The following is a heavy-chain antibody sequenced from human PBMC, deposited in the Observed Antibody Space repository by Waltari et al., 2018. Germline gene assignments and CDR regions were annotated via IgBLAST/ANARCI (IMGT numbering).Heavy chain of an antibody. CDR3: ARGPCGGDCYYYFDY. CDR1: GGTFSSYA. D-gene: IGHD2-21*02. V-gene: IGHV1-69*01. CDR2: SIPICGTA. Sequence: QVQLVQSGAEVKKPGSSVKVSCKASGGTFSSYAISWVRQAPGQGLEWMGGSIPICGTANYAQKFQGRVTITADESTSTAYMELSSLRSEDTAVYYCARGPCGGDCYYYFDYWGQGTLVTVSS. J-gene: IGHJ4*02.